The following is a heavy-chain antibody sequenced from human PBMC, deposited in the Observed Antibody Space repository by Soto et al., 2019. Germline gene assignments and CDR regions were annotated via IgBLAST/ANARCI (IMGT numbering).Heavy chain of an antibody. J-gene: IGHJ4*02. V-gene: IGHV1-18*01. CDR3: ARDNGYYDF. D-gene: IGHD2-8*01. Sequence: ASVKVSCKTSGYTFSSYSINWVRQAPGQGLEWMAWISTTGGNTHYAERVQGRVTVTLDKSARTAFMEMWGLTSDDTAVYFCARDNGYYDFWGQGTLVTVSS. CDR1: GYTFSSYS. CDR2: ISTTGGNT.